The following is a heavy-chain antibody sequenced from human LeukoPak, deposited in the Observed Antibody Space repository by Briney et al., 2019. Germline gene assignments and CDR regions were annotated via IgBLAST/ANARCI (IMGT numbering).Heavy chain of an antibody. Sequence: QTGGSLRLSCAASGFTFSSYGMHRVRQAPGKGLEWVAVISYDGSNKYYADSVKGRFTISRDNSKNTLYLQMNSLRAEDTAVYYCAKDKDVVVPAATIDYWGQGTLVTVSS. V-gene: IGHV3-30*18. J-gene: IGHJ4*02. D-gene: IGHD2-2*01. CDR3: AKDKDVVVPAATIDY. CDR2: ISYDGSNK. CDR1: GFTFSSYG.